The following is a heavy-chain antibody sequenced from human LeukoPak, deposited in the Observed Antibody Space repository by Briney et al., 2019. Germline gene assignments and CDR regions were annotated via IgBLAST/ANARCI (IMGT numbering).Heavy chain of an antibody. Sequence: ASVKVSCKASGYTFTGYYMHWVRQAPGQGLEWMGIINPSGGSTSYAQKFQGRVTMTRDMSTSTVYMELSSLRSEDTAVYYCARGAAYCGGDCYYSNVRGYFDYWGQGTLVTVSS. J-gene: IGHJ4*02. CDR1: GYTFTGYY. V-gene: IGHV1-46*01. CDR3: ARGAAYCGGDCYYSNVRGYFDY. D-gene: IGHD2-21*02. CDR2: INPSGGST.